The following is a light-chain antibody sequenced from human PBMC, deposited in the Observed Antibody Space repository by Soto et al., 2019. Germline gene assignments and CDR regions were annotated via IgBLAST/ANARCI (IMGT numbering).Light chain of an antibody. J-gene: IGKJ2*01. CDR3: QQYNNWPPYT. CDR2: GVS. V-gene: IGKV3-15*01. Sequence: EVVMTQSPGTLSVSPEERATLSCRASQSISRNLAWYQQKPGRAPRLLIYGVSTRATGIPARFSGSGSETEFTLTISSLQSEDFAVYYCQQYNNWPPYTFGQGTKVDIK. CDR1: QSISRN.